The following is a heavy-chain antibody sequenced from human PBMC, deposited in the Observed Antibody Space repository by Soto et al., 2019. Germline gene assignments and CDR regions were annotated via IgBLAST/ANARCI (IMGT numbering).Heavy chain of an antibody. V-gene: IGHV1-46*01. CDR3: ARDIVLVPAPGVFNYYYGMDV. CDR2: INPSGGST. Sequence: ASVKVSCKASGYTFTSYAMHWVRQAPGQGLEWMGIINPSGGSTSYAQKFQGRVTMTRDTSTSTVYMELSSLRSEDTAVYYCARDIVLVPAPGVFNYYYGMDVWGQGTTVTVSS. J-gene: IGHJ6*02. D-gene: IGHD2-2*01. CDR1: GYTFTSYA.